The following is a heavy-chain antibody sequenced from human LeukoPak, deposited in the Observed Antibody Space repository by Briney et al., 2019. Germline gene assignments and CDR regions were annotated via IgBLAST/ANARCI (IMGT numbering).Heavy chain of an antibody. J-gene: IGHJ4*02. CDR1: GGTFSSYA. Sequence: ASVKVSCKASGGTFSSYAISWVRQAPGQGLEWMGGIIPMFGTANNAQKFQGRVTITADESTSTAYMELSSLRSEDTAVYYCARDRAERYCSSTSCFYFDYWGQGTLVTVSS. CDR3: ARDRAERYCSSTSCFYFDY. D-gene: IGHD2-2*01. V-gene: IGHV1-69*13. CDR2: IIPMFGTA.